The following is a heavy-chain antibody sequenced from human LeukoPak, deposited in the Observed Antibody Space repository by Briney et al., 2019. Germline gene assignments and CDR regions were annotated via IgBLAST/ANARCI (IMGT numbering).Heavy chain of an antibody. Sequence: NPGGSLRLSCAASGFTFSSYSMNWVRQAPGKGLEWVSSISRSSSYRYYADSVKGRFTISRDNAKNSLYLQMNSLRAEDTAVYYCARDSGRMGATSFDYWGQGTLVTVSS. CDR1: GFTFSSYS. D-gene: IGHD1-26*01. V-gene: IGHV3-21*01. CDR2: ISRSSSYR. J-gene: IGHJ4*02. CDR3: ARDSGRMGATSFDY.